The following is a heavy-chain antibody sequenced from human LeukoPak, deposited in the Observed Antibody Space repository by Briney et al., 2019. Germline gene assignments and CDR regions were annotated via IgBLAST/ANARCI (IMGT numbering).Heavy chain of an antibody. CDR3: AREGLAMIVVFDY. CDR2: ISYDGSNK. Sequence: GGSLRLSCAASGFTFSSYDMHWVGQAPGKGGEGVGVISYDGSNKYYADSVKGRLTISRDNSKNSLYLQMISLRAEDTAVYYCAREGLAMIVVFDYWGQGTLVTVSS. CDR1: GFTFSSYD. D-gene: IGHD3-22*01. V-gene: IGHV3-30*04. J-gene: IGHJ4*02.